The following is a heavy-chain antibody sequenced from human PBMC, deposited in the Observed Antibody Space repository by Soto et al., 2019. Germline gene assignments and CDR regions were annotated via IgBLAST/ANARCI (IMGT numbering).Heavy chain of an antibody. D-gene: IGHD3-10*01. V-gene: IGHV3-30-3*01. Sequence: QVQLVESGGGVVQPGKSLRLSCAASGFTFSSYAMHWVRQAPGKGLEWVAVISDDGSNKYDADSVKGRFTISRDNSKNTLYLQMNSLRAEDTAVYYCAREAGVYGSGSYGMDVWGQGTTVTVSS. CDR1: GFTFSSYA. CDR3: AREAGVYGSGSYGMDV. CDR2: ISDDGSNK. J-gene: IGHJ6*02.